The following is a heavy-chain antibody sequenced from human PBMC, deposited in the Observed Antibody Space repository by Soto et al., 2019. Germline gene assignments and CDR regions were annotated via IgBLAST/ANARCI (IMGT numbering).Heavy chain of an antibody. V-gene: IGHV4-31*03. CDR2: IHYSGST. J-gene: IGHJ4*02. Sequence: QVQLQESGPGLVKPSQTLSLTCTVSGGAIRSSNYYWSWIRQHPGRGLEWIGYIHYSGSTYYNPSLTSRVTMSVDTSKNQFSLKLSYVTAADTAVYYCARGGRPDIVVVVAHFDYWGQGTRVTVSS. CDR1: GGAIRSSNYY. CDR3: ARGGRPDIVVVVAHFDY. D-gene: IGHD2-15*01.